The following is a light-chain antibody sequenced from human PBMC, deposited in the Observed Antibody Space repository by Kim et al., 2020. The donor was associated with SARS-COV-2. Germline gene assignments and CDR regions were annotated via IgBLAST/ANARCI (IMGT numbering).Light chain of an antibody. CDR2: GFS. Sequence: GQSITFSCTGTSSDVGGYNYVSWYQQHPGKAPKLMIYGFSKRPSGVSNRFSGSKSGNTASLTISGLQAEDAADYYCSSYTSSSTWVFGGGTQLTVL. CDR3: SSYTSSSTWV. CDR1: SSDVGGYNY. V-gene: IGLV2-14*04. J-gene: IGLJ3*02.